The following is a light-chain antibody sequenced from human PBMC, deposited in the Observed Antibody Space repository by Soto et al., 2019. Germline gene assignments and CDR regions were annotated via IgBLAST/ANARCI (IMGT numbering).Light chain of an antibody. CDR3: QQSYSTPIT. CDR1: QTITSY. CDR2: AAS. Sequence: DIQMTQSPSSLSASVGDRVTITCRSSQTITSYLNWYQQKPGKGPKSLIYAASNLQSRVPSRFSGSVSGTDFTLTISSLQPEDFATYYCQQSYSTPITFGQGTRLEIK. J-gene: IGKJ5*01. V-gene: IGKV1-39*01.